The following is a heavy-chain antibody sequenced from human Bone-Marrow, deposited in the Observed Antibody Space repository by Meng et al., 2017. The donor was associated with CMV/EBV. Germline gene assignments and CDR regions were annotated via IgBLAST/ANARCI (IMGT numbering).Heavy chain of an antibody. J-gene: IGHJ4*02. CDR2: MNPNSGNT. D-gene: IGHD3-10*01. V-gene: IGHV1-8*03. Sequence: ASVKVSCKASGYTFSSYDINWVQQATGQGLEWMGWMNPNSGNTGYAQKFQGRVTITRDTSITTAYLELSSLTSEDTAVYYCAGGRGAFDYWGQGSPVTVSS. CDR1: GYTFSSYD. CDR3: AGGRGAFDY.